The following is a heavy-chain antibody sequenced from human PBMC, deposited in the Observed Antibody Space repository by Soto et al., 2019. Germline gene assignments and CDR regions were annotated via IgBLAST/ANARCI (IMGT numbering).Heavy chain of an antibody. V-gene: IGHV4-59*01. J-gene: IGHJ6*02. CDR2: IYYSGST. CDR3: ARDFGSSWYHYSYYGMDV. Sequence: SETLSLTCTVSGGSISSYYWSWIRQPPGKGLEWIGYIYYSGSTNYNPSLKSRVTISVDTSKNQFSLKLSSVTAADTAVYYCARDFGSSWYHYSYYGMDVWRQGTTVTVS. D-gene: IGHD6-13*01. CDR1: GGSISSYY.